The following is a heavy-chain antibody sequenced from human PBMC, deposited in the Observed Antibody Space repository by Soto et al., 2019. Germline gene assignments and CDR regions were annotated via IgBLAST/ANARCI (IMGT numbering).Heavy chain of an antibody. CDR2: IWYDGSNK. J-gene: IGHJ4*02. Sequence: QVQLVESGGGVVQPGRSLRLSCAASGFTFSSYGMHWVRQAPGKGLEWVAVIWYDGSNKYYADSVKGRFTISRDNSKNTLYLQMNSLRAEDTAVYYCARNRVVVTAISLDYWGQGTLVTVSS. D-gene: IGHD2-21*02. V-gene: IGHV3-33*01. CDR3: ARNRVVVTAISLDY. CDR1: GFTFSSYG.